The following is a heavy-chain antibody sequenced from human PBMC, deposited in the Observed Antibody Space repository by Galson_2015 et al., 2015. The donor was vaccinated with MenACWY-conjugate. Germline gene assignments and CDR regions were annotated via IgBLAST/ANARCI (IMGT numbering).Heavy chain of an antibody. CDR1: GSTFRQYA. CDR3: AKDVYMDV. CDR2: ISDSGAAT. V-gene: IGHV3-23*01. J-gene: IGHJ6*03. Sequence: SLRLSCAVSGSTFRQYAMSWVRQAPGTGLEWVAIISDSGAATHYIDSVKGWFTISRDNSKNTLYLQMSRLRAEDTALYYCAKDVYMDVWGKGTTVSVSS.